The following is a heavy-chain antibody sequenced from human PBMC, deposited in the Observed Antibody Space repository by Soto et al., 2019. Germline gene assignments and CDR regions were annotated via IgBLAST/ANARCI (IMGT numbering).Heavy chain of an antibody. Sequence: LRLSCAASGFTFSSYWMSWVRQAPGKGLEWVANIKQDGSEKYYVDSVKGRFTISRDNAKNSLYLQMNSLRAEDTAVYYCARGVRNRYYDFWSGYGYYYYMDVWGKGTTVTVSS. V-gene: IGHV3-7*01. CDR2: IKQDGSEK. J-gene: IGHJ6*03. CDR3: ARGVRNRYYDFWSGYGYYYYMDV. CDR1: GFTFSSYW. D-gene: IGHD3-3*01.